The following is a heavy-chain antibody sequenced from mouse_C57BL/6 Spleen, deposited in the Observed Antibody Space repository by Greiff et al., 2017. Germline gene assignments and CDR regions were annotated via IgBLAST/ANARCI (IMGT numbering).Heavy chain of an antibody. CDR2: IYPGDGDT. J-gene: IGHJ3*01. V-gene: IGHV1-82*01. CDR3: AREFFYTTVPLAY. D-gene: IGHD1-1*01. Sequence: VQLQQSGPELVKPGASVKISCKASGYAFSSSWMNWVKQRPGKGLEWIGRIYPGDGDTNYNGKFQGKVTLTADNSSSTAYIQLSSLTSEDSAVYFCAREFFYTTVPLAYWGQGTLVTVSA. CDR1: GYAFSSSW.